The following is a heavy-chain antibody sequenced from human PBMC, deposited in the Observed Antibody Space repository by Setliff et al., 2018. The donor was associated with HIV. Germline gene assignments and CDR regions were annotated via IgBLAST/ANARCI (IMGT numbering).Heavy chain of an antibody. CDR2: IYTSGIT. D-gene: IGHD1-26*01. CDR3: ARIVRWELVATSTFFYYYMDV. Sequence: SETLSLTCTVSGGSISSYYWSWIRLPPGKGLEWIGYIYTSGITNYNPSLKSRVTMSVDTSKNQFSLKLSSVTAADTAVYYCARIVRWELVATSTFFYYYMDVWGKGTTVTVSS. CDR1: GGSISSYY. J-gene: IGHJ6*03. V-gene: IGHV4-4*08.